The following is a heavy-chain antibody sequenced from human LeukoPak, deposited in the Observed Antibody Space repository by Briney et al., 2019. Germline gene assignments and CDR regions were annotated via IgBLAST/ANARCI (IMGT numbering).Heavy chain of an antibody. CDR2: INPNSGGT. D-gene: IGHD1-1*01. CDR1: GYTFTGYY. J-gene: IGHJ3*02. V-gene: IGHV1-2*02. CDR3: ARDQNNWNDGAFDI. Sequence: ASVKVSCKASGYTFTGYYMHWVRQAPGLGLEWMGWINPNSGGTNYAQKFQGRVTMTRDTSISTAYMELSRLRSDDTAVYYCARDQNNWNDGAFDIWSQGTMVTVSS.